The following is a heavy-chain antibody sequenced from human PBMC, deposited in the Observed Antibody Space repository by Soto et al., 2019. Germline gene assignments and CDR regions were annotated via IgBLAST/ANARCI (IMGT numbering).Heavy chain of an antibody. D-gene: IGHD3-10*01. J-gene: IGHJ6*03. Sequence: SETLSLTCTVSGGSISSYYWSWIRQPPGKGLEWIGYIYYSGSTNYNPSLKSRVTISVDTSKNQFSLKLSSVTAADTAVYYCARQGSSGKKDYYYYMDVWGKGTTVTVSS. CDR2: IYYSGST. CDR3: ARQGSSGKKDYYYYMDV. CDR1: GGSISSYY. V-gene: IGHV4-59*08.